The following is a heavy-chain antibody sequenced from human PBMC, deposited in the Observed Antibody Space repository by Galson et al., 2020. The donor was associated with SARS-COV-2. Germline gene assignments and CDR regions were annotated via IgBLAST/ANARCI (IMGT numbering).Heavy chain of an antibody. CDR3: AKLAEGRRSPEDY. CDR2: ISYDGST. J-gene: IGHJ4*02. V-gene: IGHV4-59*08. CDR1: IGSMTGHY. Sequence: SQTLSLTCAVSIGSMTGHYWSLIRQAPGKGLEWIGYISYDGSTTYNPSLKSRVTLSIDTSKNQFSLRLKSVTAADTALYYCAKLAEGRRSPEDYWGQGTRVTVSS. D-gene: IGHD1-26*01.